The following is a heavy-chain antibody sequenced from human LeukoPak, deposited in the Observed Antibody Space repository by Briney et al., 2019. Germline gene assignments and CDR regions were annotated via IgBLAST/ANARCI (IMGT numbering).Heavy chain of an antibody. V-gene: IGHV4-39*01. CDR2: IYYSGDT. CDR1: GGSISSSY. Sequence: PSETLSLTCTVSGGSISSSYWSWIRQPPGKGLEWIGSIYYSGDTYYNPSLKSRRVTISVDTSKNQFSLRLSSVTAADTAVYYCARHQWHYYYYMGVWGKGSTVTVSS. CDR3: ARHQWHYYYYMGV. J-gene: IGHJ6*03. D-gene: IGHD6-19*01.